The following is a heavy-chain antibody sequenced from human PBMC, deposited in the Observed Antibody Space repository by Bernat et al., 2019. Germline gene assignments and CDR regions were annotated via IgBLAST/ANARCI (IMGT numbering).Heavy chain of an antibody. CDR3: AKELFRRSYCGSGSRWGYGMDV. CDR1: GFTFSSYG. CDR2: ISYDGSNK. J-gene: IGHJ6*02. V-gene: IGHV3-30*18. Sequence: QVQLVESGGGVVQPGRSLRLSCAASGFTFSSYGMHWVRQAPGKGLELVAVISYDGSNKYYADSVKGRFTISRDNSKNTLYLQMNSLRAEDTAVYYCAKELFRRSYCGSGSRWGYGMDVWGQGTTVTVSS. D-gene: IGHD3-10*01.